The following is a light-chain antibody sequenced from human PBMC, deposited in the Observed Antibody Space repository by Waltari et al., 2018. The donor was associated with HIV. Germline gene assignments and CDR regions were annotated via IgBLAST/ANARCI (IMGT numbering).Light chain of an antibody. CDR3: ATWDDSLIWV. Sequence: QPVLTQPPSASGTPGHGVNISCSGSNSNIGTNSVYWYQHLPGMAPKLPIYRNNRRPSGSPDRFSGSRSGTSASLAISGLRSEDEADYYCATWDDSLIWVFGGGTKLTVL. CDR1: NSNIGTNS. V-gene: IGLV1-47*01. CDR2: RNN. J-gene: IGLJ3*02.